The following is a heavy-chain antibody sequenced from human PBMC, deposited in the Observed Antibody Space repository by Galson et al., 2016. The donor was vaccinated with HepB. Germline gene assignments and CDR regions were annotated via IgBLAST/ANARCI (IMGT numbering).Heavy chain of an antibody. D-gene: IGHD3-3*01. CDR1: GDSISSGTYS. V-gene: IGHV4-61*02. CDR3: ARDTYYFWDGFTSYAFDI. CDR2: VYSSGST. J-gene: IGHJ3*02. Sequence: TLSLTCSVSGDSISSGTYSWSWIRQPAGRGLEWIGRVYSSGSTNYNPSLKSRATISVDTSKNQFSLRLSSVTAADTALYYCARDTYYFWDGFTSYAFDIWGQGRMVTVSS.